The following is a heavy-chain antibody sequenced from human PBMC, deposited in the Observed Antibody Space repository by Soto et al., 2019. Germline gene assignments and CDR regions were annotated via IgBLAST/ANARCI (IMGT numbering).Heavy chain of an antibody. Sequence: PSETLSLTCTVSGGSISSYYWSWIRQPPGAGLEWIGYIYYSGSTNYNPSLKSRVTISVDTSKNQFSLKLSSVAAADTAVYYCARRRYYGSGSYSRLKSYYYNGMDLWGQGTTVTVS. CDR3: ARRRYYGSGSYSRLKSYYYNGMDL. CDR1: GGSISSYY. CDR2: IYYSGST. D-gene: IGHD3-10*01. V-gene: IGHV4-59*08. J-gene: IGHJ6*02.